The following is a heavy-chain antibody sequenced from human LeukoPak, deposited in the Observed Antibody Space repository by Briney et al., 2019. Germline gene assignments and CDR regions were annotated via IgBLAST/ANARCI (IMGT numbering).Heavy chain of an antibody. J-gene: IGHJ4*02. V-gene: IGHV1-2*02. CDR3: ARALDSGSIHRLV. CDR1: GYTFTGYY. CDR2: INPNSGGT. Sequence: ASVKVSCKASGYTFTGYYMHWVRQAPGQGLEWMGWINPNSGGTNYAQKFQGRVTMTRDTSISTAYMELSRLRSEDTAVYYCARALDSGSIHRLVWGQGTLVTVSS. D-gene: IGHD1-26*01.